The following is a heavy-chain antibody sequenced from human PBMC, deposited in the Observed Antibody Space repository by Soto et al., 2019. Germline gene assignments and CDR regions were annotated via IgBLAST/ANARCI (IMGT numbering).Heavy chain of an antibody. J-gene: IGHJ4*02. CDR2: INPGNGKT. CDR3: ARVRMLWYGELSH. D-gene: IGHD3-10*01. CDR1: GYTFMTYA. V-gene: IGHV1-3*01. Sequence: QVQLVQSGAEVKKPGASVKISCKTSGYTFMTYALHWVRQAPGQRPEWRGWINPGNGKTEYSQKLQGRVTITRDTAARTVFMEVANMTSEDTAVYYCARVRMLWYGELSHWGQGTQVIVSA.